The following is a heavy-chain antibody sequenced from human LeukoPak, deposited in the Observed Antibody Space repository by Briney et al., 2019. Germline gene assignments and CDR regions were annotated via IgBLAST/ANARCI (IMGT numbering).Heavy chain of an antibody. J-gene: IGHJ4*02. CDR3: ARHENIIMVPTAHAFDY. CDR1: GGSISSSNYY. CDR2: IYCSGDS. Sequence: PSETLSLTCTVSGGSISSSNYYWGWIRQPPGKGLEWIGTIYCSGDSYYNPSLKSRASISVDTSKNRFSLNLNSVTAADTAVYFCARHENIIMVPTAHAFDYWGQGALVTVSS. V-gene: IGHV4-39*01. D-gene: IGHD2/OR15-2a*01.